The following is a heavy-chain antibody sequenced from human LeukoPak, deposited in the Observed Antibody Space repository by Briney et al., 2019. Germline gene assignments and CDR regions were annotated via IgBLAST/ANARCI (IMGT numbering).Heavy chain of an antibody. CDR1: GYRFTSYY. CDR2: INASGGST. Sequence: ASVNVSCKASGYRFTSYYMHWVRQAPGQGLEWMGIINASGGSTTYAQKFQGRVTMTRDTSTSTVYMELSSLRSEDTAVYYCARDLIAAAGTTWFAPWGQGTLVTVSS. D-gene: IGHD6-13*01. CDR3: ARDLIAAAGTTWFAP. J-gene: IGHJ5*02. V-gene: IGHV1-46*01.